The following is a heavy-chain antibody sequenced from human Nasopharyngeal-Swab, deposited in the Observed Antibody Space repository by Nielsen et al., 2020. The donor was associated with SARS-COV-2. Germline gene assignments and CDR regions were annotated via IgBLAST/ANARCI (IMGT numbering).Heavy chain of an antibody. V-gene: IGHV3-30*18. CDR2: ISYEGSIK. CDR3: AKRKEILWLGSQRHGMDV. J-gene: IGHJ6*02. Sequence: GESLKISCAASGFNFNNYGRHWVRQAPGKGLEWVALISYEGSIKHYADYVEGRFTISRDSSKNTLFLQMNSLRPEDTAVYFCAKRKEILWLGSQRHGMDVWGQGTTVTVSS. D-gene: IGHD3-10*01. CDR1: GFNFNNYG.